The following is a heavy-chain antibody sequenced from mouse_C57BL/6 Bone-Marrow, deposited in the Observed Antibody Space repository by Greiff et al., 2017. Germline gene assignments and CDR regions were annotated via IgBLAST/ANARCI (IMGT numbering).Heavy chain of an antibody. CDR1: GYSITSGYY. Sequence: EVKLMESGPGLVKPSQSLSLTCSVTGYSITSGYYWNWIRQFPGNKLEWMGYISYDGSNKYNPSLKNRITITRDTSKNQFFLKLNSVTTEDTATYYCARDPYYDSDWYFDVWGTGTTVTVSS. D-gene: IGHD1-1*01. CDR3: ARDPYYDSDWYFDV. CDR2: ISYDGSN. V-gene: IGHV3-6*01. J-gene: IGHJ1*03.